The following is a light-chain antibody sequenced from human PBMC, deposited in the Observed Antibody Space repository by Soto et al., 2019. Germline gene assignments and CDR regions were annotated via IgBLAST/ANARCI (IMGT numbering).Light chain of an antibody. V-gene: IGKV3-20*01. CDR2: AIS. J-gene: IGKJ1*01. Sequence: EIVLTQSPGTLSLSPGESAALSCRASQSVSNNYLVWYRQKPGQAPRLLIYAISSRVAGIPDRFSGSGSGTDFTLTITRLEPEDSAVYYCQQHSNSPWTFGQGTRVEI. CDR1: QSVSNNY. CDR3: QQHSNSPWT.